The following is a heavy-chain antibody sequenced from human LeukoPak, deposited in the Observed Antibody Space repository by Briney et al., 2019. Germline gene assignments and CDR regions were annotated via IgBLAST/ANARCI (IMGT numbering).Heavy chain of an antibody. CDR2: MYNSELT. V-gene: IGHV4-59*02. CDR1: LGSVSSAY. J-gene: IGHJ4*02. CDR3: ATGHSSGWLDH. Sequence: PSETLSLTSTVSLGSVSSAYWSWIRQPAGKRLEWIGYMYNSELTNYNPSLKSRVTMSLDMSKNQFSLDLTSVSEADTAVSYCATGHSSGWLDHWGQGSLVIVSS. D-gene: IGHD6-19*01.